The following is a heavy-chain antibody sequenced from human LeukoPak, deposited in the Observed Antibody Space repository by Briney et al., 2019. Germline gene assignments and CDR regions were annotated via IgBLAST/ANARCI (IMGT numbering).Heavy chain of an antibody. J-gene: IGHJ5*02. CDR1: GGSFGGYY. Sequence: PSETLSLTCAVYGGSFGGYYWSWIRQPPGKGLEWIGEINHSGSTNYNPSLKSRVTISVDTSKNQFSLKLSSVTAADTAVYYCARDRGDYAADPWGQGTLVTVSS. CDR2: INHSGST. V-gene: IGHV4-34*01. CDR3: ARDRGDYAADP. D-gene: IGHD4-17*01.